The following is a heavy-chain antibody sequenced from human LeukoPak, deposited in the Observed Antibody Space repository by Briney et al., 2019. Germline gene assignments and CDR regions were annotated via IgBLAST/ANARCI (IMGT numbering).Heavy chain of an antibody. V-gene: IGHV3-33*06. Sequence: GGSLRLSCATSGFTFTTYGMHWVRQAPGKGLDWVAVIWYDGSNKYYADSVQGRFTVSRDNSKSMVYLQMNSLEVGDTAVYYCSKDRCRGDCVSGGGFDYWGQGTLVTVSS. CDR1: GFTFTTYG. CDR3: SKDRCRGDCVSGGGFDY. D-gene: IGHD2-21*02. J-gene: IGHJ4*02. CDR2: IWYDGSNK.